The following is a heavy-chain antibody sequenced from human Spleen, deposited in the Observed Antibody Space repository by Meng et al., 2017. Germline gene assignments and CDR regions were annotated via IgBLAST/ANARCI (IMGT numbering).Heavy chain of an antibody. J-gene: IGHJ3*02. CDR1: GFTFSNYW. CDR3: ARLVGTSHTAFDI. V-gene: IGHV3-7*01. Sequence: GESLKISCAASGFTFSNYWMTWVRQAPGKGLEWVANINLEASEKNYVDSVKGRFTISRDNAENSLYLQMNSLRDEDTAVYYCARLVGTSHTAFDIWGQGTMVTVSS. CDR2: INLEASEK. D-gene: IGHD1-26*01.